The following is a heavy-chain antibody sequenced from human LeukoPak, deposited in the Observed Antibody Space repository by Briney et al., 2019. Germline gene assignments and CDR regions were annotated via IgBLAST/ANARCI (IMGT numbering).Heavy chain of an antibody. CDR1: GGSISSYS. Sequence: PSETLSLTCTVSGGSISSYSWSWIRQPPGKGLEWIGYIYHSGSTYYNSSLKSRVTISVDTSKNQFSLKLSSLTAADTAVYYCARGRNGDNVDYWGQGTLVTVSS. J-gene: IGHJ4*02. D-gene: IGHD2-15*01. V-gene: IGHV4-59*12. CDR2: IYHSGST. CDR3: ARGRNGDNVDY.